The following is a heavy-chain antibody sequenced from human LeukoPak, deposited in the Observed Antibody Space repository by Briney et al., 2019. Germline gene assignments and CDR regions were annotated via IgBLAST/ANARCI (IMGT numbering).Heavy chain of an antibody. CDR3: AKDLWCQYCDTTVAFDI. D-gene: IGHD2/OR15-2a*01. CDR1: GFTFSSYA. Sequence: GGSLRLSCAASGFTFSSYAMHWVRQAPGKGLEWVAFIRYDGTFKYYADSVKGRFTISGDNSKNTLYLQMDSLRAEDTAVFYCAKDLWCQYCDTTVAFDIWGQGTMVTVSS. V-gene: IGHV3-30*02. CDR2: IRYDGTFK. J-gene: IGHJ3*02.